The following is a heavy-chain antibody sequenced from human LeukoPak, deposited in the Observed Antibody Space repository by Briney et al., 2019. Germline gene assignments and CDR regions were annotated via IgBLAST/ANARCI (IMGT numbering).Heavy chain of an antibody. J-gene: IGHJ4*02. CDR1: GGSFSGYY. Sequence: PSETLSLTCAVYGGSFSGYYWSWIRQPPGKGLEWVGEINHSGSTNYNPSLKSRVTISVDTSKNQFSLKLSSVTAADTAVYYCARWGYSYAYFDYWGQGTLVTVSS. CDR3: ARWGYSYAYFDY. V-gene: IGHV4-34*01. D-gene: IGHD5-18*01. CDR2: INHSGST.